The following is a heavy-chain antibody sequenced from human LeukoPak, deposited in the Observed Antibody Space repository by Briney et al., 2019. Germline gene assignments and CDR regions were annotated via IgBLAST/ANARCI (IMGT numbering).Heavy chain of an antibody. CDR3: AREAAAGIWGIYYFDY. CDR1: GGSISSYY. CDR2: IYTSGST. Sequence: PSETLSLTCTVSGGSISSYYWSWIRQPAGKGLEWIGRIYTSGSTNYNPPLKSRVTMSVDTSKNQFSLKLSSVTAADTAVYYCAREAAAGIWGIYYFDYWGQGTLVTVSS. D-gene: IGHD6-13*01. V-gene: IGHV4-4*07. J-gene: IGHJ4*02.